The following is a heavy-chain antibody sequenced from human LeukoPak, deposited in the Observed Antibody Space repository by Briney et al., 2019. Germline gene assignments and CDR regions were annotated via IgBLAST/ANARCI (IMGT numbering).Heavy chain of an antibody. Sequence: GGSLRLSCAASGFTFSSYWMHWVRQAPGKGLVWVSRINTDGSSTSYADSVKGRFTISRDNAKNTLYLQMNSLRAEDTAVYYCARDGRYDFWSGYFFDYWGQGTLVTVSS. CDR2: INTDGSST. CDR3: ARDGRYDFWSGYFFDY. J-gene: IGHJ4*02. D-gene: IGHD3-3*01. V-gene: IGHV3-74*01. CDR1: GFTFSSYW.